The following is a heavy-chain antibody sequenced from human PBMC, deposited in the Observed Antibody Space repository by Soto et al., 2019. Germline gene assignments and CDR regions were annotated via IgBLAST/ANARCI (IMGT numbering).Heavy chain of an antibody. D-gene: IGHD5-12*01. V-gene: IGHV1-18*04. CDR2: ISAYNGNT. J-gene: IGHJ4*02. Sequence: ASVKVSCKASGYTFTSYGISWVRQAPGQGLEWMGWISAYNGNTNYAQKLQGRVTMTTDTSTRTAYTELRSLRSDDTAVDYCARDLMEMATIRYFDYWGQGTLVTVSS. CDR1: GYTFTSYG. CDR3: ARDLMEMATIRYFDY.